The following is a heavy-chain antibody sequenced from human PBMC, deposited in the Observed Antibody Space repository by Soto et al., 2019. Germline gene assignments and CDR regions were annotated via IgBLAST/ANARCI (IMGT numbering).Heavy chain of an antibody. Sequence: ASEKISCKASGHHFTSYDMNWARPAPGQGHEWMGWMNPNSGNTGYAQKFQGMVTMTRNISISTAYMLLSRLRCEDTPAYYCAREGDGGLYYYYYCMDVCGQGTTVAASS. V-gene: IGHV1-8*01. CDR2: MNPNSGNT. J-gene: IGHJ6*02. CDR3: AREGDGGLYYYYYCMDV. CDR1: GHHFTSYD. D-gene: IGHD3-10*01.